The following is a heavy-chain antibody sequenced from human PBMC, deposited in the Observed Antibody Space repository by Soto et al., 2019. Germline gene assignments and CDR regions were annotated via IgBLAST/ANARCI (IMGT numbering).Heavy chain of an antibody. V-gene: IGHV1-18*01. CDR1: DYTFTRYG. D-gene: IGHD2-8*01. Sequence: QGQLVQSRAELKKPGASVKVSCKASDYTFTRYGISWVRQAPGQGLEWMGWISGYNGDTNYAQKFHGRVTMTIDTTTTTAYRELRSLTSDDTAVYYCAKNGQPPYYYYGMDVWGQGTTVTVSS. CDR2: ISGYNGDT. CDR3: AKNGQPPYYYYGMDV. J-gene: IGHJ6*02.